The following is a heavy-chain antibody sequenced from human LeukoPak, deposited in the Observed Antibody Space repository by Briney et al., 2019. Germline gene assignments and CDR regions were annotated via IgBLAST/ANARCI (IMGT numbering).Heavy chain of an antibody. J-gene: IGHJ4*02. D-gene: IGHD3-22*01. Sequence: SGTSALICTGSGASISSYYWRWSRQPARKRLELIGYLYYSGSTNYNPAVTSRVSISVDTHKNQISLKLSSVTAADPAVYYCARVRGYYDSSGYDYWGQGTLVTVSS. V-gene: IGHV4-59*01. CDR2: LYYSGST. CDR1: GASISSYY. CDR3: ARVRGYYDSSGYDY.